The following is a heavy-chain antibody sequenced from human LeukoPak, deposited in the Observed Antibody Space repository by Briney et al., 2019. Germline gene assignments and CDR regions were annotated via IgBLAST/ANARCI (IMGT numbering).Heavy chain of an antibody. V-gene: IGHV3-21*04. J-gene: IGHJ6*03. CDR2: ISSSSYI. CDR3: AKGAVYSYSASYYYYYMDV. D-gene: IGHD5-18*01. Sequence: PGGSLRLSFAASGFTFSSYSMNWVRQAPGKGLEWVSSISSSSYIYYADSVKGRFTISRDNSKSTLYLQMNSLRADDTAVYYCAKGAVYSYSASYYYYYMDVWGKGTTVTVSS. CDR1: GFTFSSYS.